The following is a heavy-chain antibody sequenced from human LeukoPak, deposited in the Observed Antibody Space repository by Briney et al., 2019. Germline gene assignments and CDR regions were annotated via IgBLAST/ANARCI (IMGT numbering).Heavy chain of an antibody. J-gene: IGHJ4*02. CDR1: GYTFTSYY. D-gene: IGHD3-3*01. Sequence: GASVKVSCKASGYTFTSYYMHWVRQAPGQGLEWMGIINPSGGSTSYAQKFQGRVTMTRDTSTSTVYMELSSLRSDDTAVYYCAAQLNSELWSGYPYFDYWGQGTLVTVSS. CDR3: AAQLNSELWSGYPYFDY. V-gene: IGHV1-46*01. CDR2: INPSGGST.